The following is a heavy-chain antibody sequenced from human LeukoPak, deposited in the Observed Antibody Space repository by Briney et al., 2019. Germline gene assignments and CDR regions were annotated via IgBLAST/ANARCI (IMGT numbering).Heavy chain of an antibody. CDR3: TSGFFVHTFDY. D-gene: IGHD3-3*01. V-gene: IGHV4-39*01. CDR1: GGSIRRSSYY. J-gene: IGHJ4*02. CDR2: IYFTGNT. Sequence: PPETLSLTCTVSGGSIRRSSYYWGWIRQRPGTGLEWIGSIYFTGNTYYNPSPKARFTISIDTSNNQFSLSLSSVTAADTAMYYCTSGFFVHTFDYWGEGPLVTVSS.